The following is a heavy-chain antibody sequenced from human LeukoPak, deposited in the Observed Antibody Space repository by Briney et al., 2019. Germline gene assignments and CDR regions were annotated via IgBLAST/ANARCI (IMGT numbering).Heavy chain of an antibody. V-gene: IGHV3-15*01. CDR1: AFTFTNAW. D-gene: IGHD6-19*01. CDR2: IKSKTDGGTT. CDR3: SQECRYRSGWYRGYGI. J-gene: IGHJ3*02. Sequence: GGSLRLSCTASAFTFTNAWMSWVRQAPGKGLEWFGRIKSKTDGGTTDYVAPVKGRFTISRDDSKSTRDLQMNILETVNTGDYHFSQECRYRSGWYRGYGIWRPGTMVSVSS.